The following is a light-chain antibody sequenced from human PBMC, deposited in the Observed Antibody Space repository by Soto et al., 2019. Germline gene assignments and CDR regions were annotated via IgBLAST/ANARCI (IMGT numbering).Light chain of an antibody. CDR3: QHYNSYSEA. V-gene: IGKV1-5*03. J-gene: IGKJ1*01. Sequence: DIQTDPSPSPLSASLGYRGPITCRASQSISMWLAWYQQKPGKAPKLLIYKASTLKSGVPSRFSGSGSGTEFTLTISSLQPDDFATYYCQHYNSYSEAFGQGTKVDIK. CDR1: QSISMW. CDR2: KAS.